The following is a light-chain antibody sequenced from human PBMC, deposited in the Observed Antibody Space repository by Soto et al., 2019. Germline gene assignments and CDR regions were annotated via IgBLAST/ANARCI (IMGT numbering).Light chain of an antibody. CDR1: SSDVGGYSY. Sequence: QSVLTQPASVSGSPGQSIAISCTGTSSDVGGYSYVSWYQQQPGKAPKLVISDVSNRPSGVSDRFSGSESGNTASLTISGLQTEDEADYYCASYTTSSTYVFGTGTRSPS. V-gene: IGLV2-14*01. CDR3: ASYTTSSTYV. J-gene: IGLJ1*01. CDR2: DVS.